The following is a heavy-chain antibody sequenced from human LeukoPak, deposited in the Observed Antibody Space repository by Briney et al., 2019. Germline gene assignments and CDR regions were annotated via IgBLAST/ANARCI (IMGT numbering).Heavy chain of an antibody. CDR1: GFTLSSYA. J-gene: IGHJ4*02. Sequence: PGGSLRLSCAASGFTLSSYAMTWVRQAPGKGLEWVSAIASGGSTYYADSVKGRFTISRDNSKNTLYLQMNSLRVEDTAVYYCTRGSSRTGYNCWDQGVLVTVSS. V-gene: IGHV3-23*01. D-gene: IGHD3/OR15-3a*01. CDR3: TRGSSRTGYNC. CDR2: IASGGST.